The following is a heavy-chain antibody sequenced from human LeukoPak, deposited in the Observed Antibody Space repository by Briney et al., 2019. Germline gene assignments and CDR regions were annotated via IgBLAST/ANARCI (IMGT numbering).Heavy chain of an antibody. V-gene: IGHV3-33*01. Sequence: GGSLRLSCAASGFTFSSYGMHWVRQAPGKGLEWVAVIWYDGSNKYYADSVKGRFTISRDDSKNTLYLQMNSLRAEDTAVYYCAGEDYYDSSAYYYRNFQHWGQGTLVTVSS. J-gene: IGHJ1*01. CDR1: GFTFSSYG. CDR3: AGEDYYDSSAYYYRNFQH. D-gene: IGHD3-22*01. CDR2: IWYDGSNK.